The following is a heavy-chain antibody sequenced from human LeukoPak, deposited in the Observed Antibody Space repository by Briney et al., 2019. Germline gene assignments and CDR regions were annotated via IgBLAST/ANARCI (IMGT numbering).Heavy chain of an antibody. D-gene: IGHD2-2*01. J-gene: IGHJ4*02. CDR1: GFTFSSYA. Sequence: GGSLRLSCAASGFTFSSYAMSWVRQAPGKGLEWVSVIGGSGCSTYYADSVKGRFTISRDDSKNTLYLQMNSLRAEDTAVYYCAKAGCTSTSCYVNCWGQGTLVTVSS. CDR2: IGGSGCST. V-gene: IGHV3-23*01. CDR3: AKAGCTSTSCYVNC.